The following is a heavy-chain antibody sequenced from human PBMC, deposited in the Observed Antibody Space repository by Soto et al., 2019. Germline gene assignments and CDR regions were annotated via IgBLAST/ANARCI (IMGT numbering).Heavy chain of an antibody. CDR1: GYTFTSYG. D-gene: IGHD6-19*01. J-gene: IGHJ4*02. CDR3: ARLGIVSTYSSGWYWWYYFDF. CDR2: ISAYNGNT. Sequence: ASVKVSCKASGYTFTSYGISWVRQAPGQGLEWMGWISAYNGNTNYAQKLQGRVTMTTDTSTSTAYMELRSLRSDDTAVYYCARLGIVSTYSSGWYWWYYFDFWGQGTLVTVSS. V-gene: IGHV1-18*01.